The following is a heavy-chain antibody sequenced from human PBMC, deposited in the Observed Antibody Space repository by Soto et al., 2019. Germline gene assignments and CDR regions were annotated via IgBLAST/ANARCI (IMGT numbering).Heavy chain of an antibody. CDR1: GFTFSDYY. CDR2: ISSSGSTI. Sequence: GGSLRLSCAASGFTFSDYYMSWIRQAPGKGLEWVSYISSSGSTIYYADSVKGRFTISRDNAKNSLYLQMNSLRAEDTAVYYCARDVLYYYGSGTPFYFDYWGQGTLVTVSS. J-gene: IGHJ4*02. D-gene: IGHD3-10*01. CDR3: ARDVLYYYGSGTPFYFDY. V-gene: IGHV3-11*01.